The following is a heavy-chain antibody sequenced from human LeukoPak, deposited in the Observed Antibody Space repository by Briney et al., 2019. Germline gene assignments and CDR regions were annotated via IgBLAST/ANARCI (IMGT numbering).Heavy chain of an antibody. J-gene: IGHJ4*02. CDR2: ITSSGTTS. D-gene: IGHD4-17*01. CDR1: GFTFSDHY. CDR3: ARDPDYGDPD. Sequence: GGSLRLSCTASGFTFSDHYMSWFRLSPGKGLEWLSYITSSGTTSDYADSVKGRFTISRDNAKNSMYLQMNSLRPEDKAVYYCARDPDYGDPDWGQGTLVTVSS. V-gene: IGHV3-11*01.